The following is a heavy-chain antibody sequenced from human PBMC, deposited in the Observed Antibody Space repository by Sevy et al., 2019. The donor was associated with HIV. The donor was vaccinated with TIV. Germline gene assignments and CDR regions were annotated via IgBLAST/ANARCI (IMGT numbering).Heavy chain of an antibody. Sequence: SETLSLTCTVSGDSISSGTYYWGWIRQAAGKGLEWIGRVDTSGSTNYNPSLKSRVTMSVDTSKNQFSLRLSSVTAADTAVYYCARLDGYIYYFDYWGQGTLVTVSS. CDR3: ARLDGYIYYFDY. V-gene: IGHV4-61*02. J-gene: IGHJ4*02. CDR1: GDSISSGTYY. D-gene: IGHD5-12*01. CDR2: VDTSGST.